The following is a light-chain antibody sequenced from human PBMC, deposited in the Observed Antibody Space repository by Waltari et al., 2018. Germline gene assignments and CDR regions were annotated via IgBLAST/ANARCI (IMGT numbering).Light chain of an antibody. Sequence: DIQMTQSPSSLSASVGDAVTIPCRASQSLNTYVNWYQQKPGKAPELLIYAASSLQSGVPSAFSGSGSGTDFTLTISSLQPEDFATYFCQQGHSPPFTFGPGTKVDIK. J-gene: IGKJ3*01. CDR2: AAS. V-gene: IGKV1-39*01. CDR3: QQGHSPPFT. CDR1: QSLNTY.